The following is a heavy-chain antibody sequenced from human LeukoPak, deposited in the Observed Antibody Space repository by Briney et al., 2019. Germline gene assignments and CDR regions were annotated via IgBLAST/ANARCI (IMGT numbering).Heavy chain of an antibody. CDR3: AKGEWGTGYYSDY. J-gene: IGHJ4*02. V-gene: IGHV3-48*01. D-gene: IGHD3/OR15-3a*01. CDR2: ISGSGSTT. CDR1: GYTFSIYD. Sequence: GGSLRLSCAASGYTFSIYDMNWVRQAPGKGLEWVAFISGSGSTTSYADSVEGRFTISRDNSKNTLYLQMNSLRAEDTAVYYCAKGEWGTGYYSDYWGQGTLVTVSS.